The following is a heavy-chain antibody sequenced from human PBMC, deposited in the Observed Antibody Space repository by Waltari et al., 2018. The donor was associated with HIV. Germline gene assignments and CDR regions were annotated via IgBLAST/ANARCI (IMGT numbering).Heavy chain of an antibody. J-gene: IGHJ4*02. V-gene: IGHV3-21*06. CDR3: ASLPTEGQPPRVF. D-gene: IGHD5-18*01. CDR1: GFSFSRFS. CDR2: ISNRSDFI. Sequence: EVHLVESGGGLVKPGGSLRLSCTASGFSFSRFSSSWVRQVPGKGLEWVSAISNRSDFINYADSVKGRFTIYRDNAANSLYLQMNALRNEDTAVYFCASLPTEGQPPRVFWGQGIIVTVSS.